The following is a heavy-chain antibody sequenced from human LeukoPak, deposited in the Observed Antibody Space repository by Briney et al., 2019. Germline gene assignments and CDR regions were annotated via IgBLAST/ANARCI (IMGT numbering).Heavy chain of an antibody. Sequence: SVKVSCKASGYTFTSYDINWVRQATGQGLEWMGWMNPNSGNTGYAQKFQGRVTMTRNTSISTAYMELSSLRSEDTAVYYCARDSLGIAAAGTSLSGGFDYWGQGTLVTVSS. CDR2: MNPNSGNT. CDR3: ARDSLGIAAAGTSLSGGFDY. V-gene: IGHV1-8*01. D-gene: IGHD6-13*01. CDR1: GYTFTSYD. J-gene: IGHJ4*02.